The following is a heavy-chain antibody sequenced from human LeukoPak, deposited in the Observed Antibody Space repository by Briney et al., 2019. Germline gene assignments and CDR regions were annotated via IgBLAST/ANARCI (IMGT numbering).Heavy chain of an antibody. CDR1: GGSFSGYY. CDR3: ARGVAARPYYYYYYMDV. D-gene: IGHD6-6*01. CDR2: INHSGST. J-gene: IGHJ6*03. Sequence: PSETLSLTGAVYGGSFSGYYWSWIRQPPGKGLEWIGEINHSGSTNYNPSLKSRVTISVDTSKNQFSLKLSSVTAADTAVYYCARGVAARPYYYYYYMDVWGKGTTVTVSS. V-gene: IGHV4-34*01.